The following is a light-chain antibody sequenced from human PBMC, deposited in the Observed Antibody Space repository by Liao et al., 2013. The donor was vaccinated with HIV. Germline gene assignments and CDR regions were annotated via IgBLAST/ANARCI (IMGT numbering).Light chain of an antibody. CDR1: NIGSKS. V-gene: IGLV3-21*01. CDR2: YDS. Sequence: SYVLTQPPSVSVAPGKTARITCGGNNIGSKSVHWYQQRPGQAPVLVIYYDSDRPSRIPERFSGSNSGNTATLTISRVEAWDEADYFCQVWDSSSDHPVFGTGTKVTVL. J-gene: IGLJ1*01. CDR3: QVWDSSSDHPV.